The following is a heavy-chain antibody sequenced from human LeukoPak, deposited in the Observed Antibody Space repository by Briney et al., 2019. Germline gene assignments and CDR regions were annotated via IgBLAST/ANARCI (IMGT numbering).Heavy chain of an antibody. J-gene: IGHJ4*02. V-gene: IGHV4-34*01. CDR3: ASAPMVRGVIGSRLAFDY. Sequence: SETLSLTCAVYGGSFSGYYWSWIRQPPGKGLEWIGEINHSGSTNYNPSLKSRVTISVDTSKNQFSPKLSSVTAADTAVYYCASAPMVRGVIGSRLAFDYWGQGTLVTVSS. CDR2: INHSGST. D-gene: IGHD3-10*01. CDR1: GGSFSGYY.